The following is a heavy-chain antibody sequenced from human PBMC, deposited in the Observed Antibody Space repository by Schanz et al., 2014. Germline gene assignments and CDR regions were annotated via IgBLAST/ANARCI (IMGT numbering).Heavy chain of an antibody. CDR2: INNSGST. Sequence: QVQLQESGPGLVKPSGTLSLTCAVSGGFISSINWWSWVRQSPGTGLEWIGEINNSGSTNYNPSLKRRVTISLDKSKSQFSLTLNAVTAADTAVYYCARDERDLPRSLFVFWGQGALVTVSS. CDR1: GGFISSINW. J-gene: IGHJ4*02. CDR3: ARDERDLPRSLFVF. V-gene: IGHV4-4*02. D-gene: IGHD2-2*01.